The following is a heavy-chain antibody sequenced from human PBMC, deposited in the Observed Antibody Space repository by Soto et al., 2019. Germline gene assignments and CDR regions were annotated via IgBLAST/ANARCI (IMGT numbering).Heavy chain of an antibody. CDR2: IIPIFGTA. D-gene: IGHD3-3*01. CDR3: ARVPNRFLEWPGGDY. CDR1: GGTFSSYA. Sequence: ASVKVSCKASGGTFSSYAISWVRQAPGQGLEWMGGIIPIFGTANYTQKFQGRVTITADESTSTAYMELSSLRSEDTAVYYCARVPNRFLEWPGGDYWGQGTLVTVSS. J-gene: IGHJ4*02. V-gene: IGHV1-69*13.